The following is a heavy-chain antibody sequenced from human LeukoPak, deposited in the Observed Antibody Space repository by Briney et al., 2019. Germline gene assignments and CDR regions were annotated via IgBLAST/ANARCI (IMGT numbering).Heavy chain of an antibody. CDR3: AAFDAGDCGGDCPYFSFP. V-gene: IGHV1-58*01. J-gene: IGHJ5*02. D-gene: IGHD2-21*02. CDR2: IVVRSANT. Sequence: SVKVSSKASGFTFASSAVQWVRQARGQRREWIGWIVVRSANTNYEQKFQERVPITSDMSTGTAYMELSRLSSEDTAVYYCAAFDAGDCGGDCPYFSFPWGQGTLVTVSS. CDR1: GFTFASSA.